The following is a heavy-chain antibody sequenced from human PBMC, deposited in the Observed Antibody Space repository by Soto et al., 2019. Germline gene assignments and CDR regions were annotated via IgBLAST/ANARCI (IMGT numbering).Heavy chain of an antibody. D-gene: IGHD7-27*01. J-gene: IGHJ4*02. CDR3: AHRRLTRVWGH. V-gene: IGHV2-5*02. Sequence: QITLKASGPALVKPTQTLTLTCTFSGFSLSTSDMGGGWIRQPPGKALEWLALIYWDDDTRYSPSLKTSLTITKDTSKSPVVLTITNMDPVDTATYYCAHRRLTRVWGHWVQGIQVPVSS. CDR2: IYWDDDT. CDR1: GFSLSTSDMG.